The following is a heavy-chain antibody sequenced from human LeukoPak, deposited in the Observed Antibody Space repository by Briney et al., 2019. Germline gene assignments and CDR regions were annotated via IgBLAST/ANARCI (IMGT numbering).Heavy chain of an antibody. CDR3: ARGAEDFYGSGTNEGLDV. Sequence: EASVKVSCKASGYTFTGYYIHWVRQAPGQGLEWMGWINPNSRGTKYAQKFQGRVTMTGDTSISTAYMEVISLRSDDTAVYYCARGAEDFYGSGTNEGLDVWGQGTTVTVSS. CDR1: GYTFTGYY. V-gene: IGHV1-2*02. D-gene: IGHD3-10*01. J-gene: IGHJ6*02. CDR2: INPNSRGT.